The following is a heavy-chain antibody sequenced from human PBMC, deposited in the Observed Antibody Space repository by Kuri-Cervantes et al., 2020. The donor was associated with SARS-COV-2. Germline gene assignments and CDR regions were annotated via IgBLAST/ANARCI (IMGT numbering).Heavy chain of an antibody. J-gene: IGHJ3*01. V-gene: IGHV3-7*03. CDR2: VRPDGNSK. Sequence: GESLKISCAASGFTFTDYWMSWVRQAPGKGLEWVGNVRPDGNSKGYVDAVKGRFTISRDNAKNSLYLQMDSLSAEGTAVYYCARDDRAGHFDVWGQGTMVTVSS. D-gene: IGHD3-10*01. CDR3: ARDDRAGHFDV. CDR1: GFTFTDYW.